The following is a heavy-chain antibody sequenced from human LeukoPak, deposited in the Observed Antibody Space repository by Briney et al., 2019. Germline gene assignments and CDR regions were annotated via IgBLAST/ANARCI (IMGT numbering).Heavy chain of an antibody. D-gene: IGHD2-15*01. CDR3: ARQYCSGGSCYYLP. J-gene: IGHJ5*02. CDR2: INHSGST. Sequence: PSETLSLTCAVYGGSFSGYYWSWIRQPPGKGLEWIGEINHSGSTDYNPSLKSRVTISIDTSKNQFSLKLSSVTAADTALYYCARQYCSGGSCYYLPWGQGTLVTVSS. V-gene: IGHV4-34*01. CDR1: GGSFSGYY.